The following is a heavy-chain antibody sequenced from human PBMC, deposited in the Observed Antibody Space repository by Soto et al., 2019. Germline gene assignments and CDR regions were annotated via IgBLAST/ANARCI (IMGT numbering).Heavy chain of an antibody. Sequence: ASVKVSCKASGYTFTSYGISWVRQATGQGLEWMGWISAYNGNTNYAQKLQGRVTMTTDTSTSTAYMELRSLTSEDTAVYYCAREKWGSGSRWLDPWGQGTLVTVSS. CDR1: GYTFTSYG. V-gene: IGHV1-18*01. CDR3: AREKWGSGSRWLDP. D-gene: IGHD6-19*01. J-gene: IGHJ5*02. CDR2: ISAYNGNT.